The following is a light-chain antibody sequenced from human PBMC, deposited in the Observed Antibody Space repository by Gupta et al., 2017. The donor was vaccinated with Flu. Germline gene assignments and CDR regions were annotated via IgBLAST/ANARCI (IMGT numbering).Light chain of an antibody. J-gene: IGLJ2*01. Sequence: QSVLTQPPSVSGAPGHRVTLSRPGSNSSVGARYDVHWYQRLPGTAPKLLIFGNTNRPSGVPDRFSGSKSGTSASLAITGLQAEDEADYYCQSYDSSLSGLVFGGGTKLTVL. V-gene: IGLV1-40*01. CDR1: NSSVGARYD. CDR2: GNT. CDR3: QSYDSSLSGLV.